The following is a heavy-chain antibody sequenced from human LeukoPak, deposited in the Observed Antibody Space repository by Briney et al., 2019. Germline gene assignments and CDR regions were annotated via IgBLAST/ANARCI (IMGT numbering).Heavy chain of an antibody. V-gene: IGHV1-8*01. J-gene: IGHJ4*02. CDR1: GYTITSYD. D-gene: IGHD2-21*01. Sequence: ASVKVSCKASGYTITSYDMNWVRQAAGQGLEWMGWMNPNTGDTGYSQKFQGRVTFTRDTSITTAYMELNSLTSEDTAMYYCARTLHLHEFGHACGSTGAVDQWGQGTLVIVSS. CDR2: MNPNTGDT. CDR3: ARTLHLHEFGHACGSTGAVDQ.